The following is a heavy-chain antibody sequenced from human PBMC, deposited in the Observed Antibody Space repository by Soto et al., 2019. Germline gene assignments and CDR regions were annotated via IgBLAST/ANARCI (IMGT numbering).Heavy chain of an antibody. CDR2: INGGNGNT. J-gene: IGHJ5*02. CDR1: GYSFTSYG. V-gene: IGHV1-3*05. D-gene: IGHD2-2*01. CDR3: ARADGPGFVGP. Sequence: QVQLVQSGAEEKKPGASVKVSCKASGYSFTSYGMHWVRQAPGQRLEWMGWINGGNGNTKYSQKFQGRVTITRDTSASTAYMELSSLTSEDTAVYYCARADGPGFVGPWGQGTVVTVSS.